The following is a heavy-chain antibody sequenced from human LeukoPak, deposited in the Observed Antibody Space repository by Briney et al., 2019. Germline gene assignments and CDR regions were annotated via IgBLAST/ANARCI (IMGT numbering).Heavy chain of an antibody. Sequence: GGSLRLSCAASGFTFNSYSMHWVRQAPGKGLEWVSYISSLSSTLKYADSVKGRFTISRDKAKNTLYLQMNSLRAEDTAVYYCAKDGLYYYDSSGYSFFDYWGQGTLVTVSS. J-gene: IGHJ4*02. CDR3: AKDGLYYYDSSGYSFFDY. V-gene: IGHV3-48*01. D-gene: IGHD3-22*01. CDR2: ISSLSSTL. CDR1: GFTFNSYS.